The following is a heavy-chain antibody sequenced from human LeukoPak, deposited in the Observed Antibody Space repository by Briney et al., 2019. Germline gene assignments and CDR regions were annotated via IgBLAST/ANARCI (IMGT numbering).Heavy chain of an antibody. D-gene: IGHD6-25*01. V-gene: IGHV1-18*01. J-gene: IGHJ6*02. CDR3: ARMRPTSYYYGMDV. CDR2: ISAYNGNT. Sequence: GASVKVSCKASGYTFTSYGIGWVRQAPGQGLEWMGWISAYNGNTNYAQKLQGRVTMTTDTSTSTAYMELRSLRSDDTAVYYCARMRPTSYYYGMDVWGQGATVTVSS. CDR1: GYTFTSYG.